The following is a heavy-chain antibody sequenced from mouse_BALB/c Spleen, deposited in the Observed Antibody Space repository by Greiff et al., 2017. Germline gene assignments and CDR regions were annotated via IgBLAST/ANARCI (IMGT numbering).Heavy chain of an antibody. J-gene: IGHJ3*01. CDR3: ARSSYGSSYWFAY. V-gene: IGHV7-3*02. Sequence: EVQLVESGGGLVQPGGSLRLSCATSGFTFTDYYMSWVRQPPGKALAWLGFIRNKANGYTTEYSASVKGRFTISRDNSQSILYLQMNTLRAEDSATYYCARSSYGSSYWFAYWGQGTLVTVSA. CDR2: IRNKANGYTT. CDR1: GFTFTDYY. D-gene: IGHD1-1*01.